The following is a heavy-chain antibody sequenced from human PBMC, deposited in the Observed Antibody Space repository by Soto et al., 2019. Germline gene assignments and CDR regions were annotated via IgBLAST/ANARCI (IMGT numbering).Heavy chain of an antibody. D-gene: IGHD3-22*01. CDR1: GFTFSSYS. CDR3: ARGMYYYDSSGWAY. J-gene: IGHJ4*02. Sequence: PGGSLRLSCASYGFTFSSYSMNWVRQAPGKGLEWVSYISSSSSTIYYADSVKGRFTISRDNAKNSLYLQMNSLRDEDTAVYYCARGMYYYDSSGWAYWGQRTLVPASS. V-gene: IGHV3-48*02. CDR2: ISSSSSTI.